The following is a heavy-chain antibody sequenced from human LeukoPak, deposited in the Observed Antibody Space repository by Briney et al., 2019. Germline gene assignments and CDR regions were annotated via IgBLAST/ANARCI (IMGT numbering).Heavy chain of an antibody. V-gene: IGHV4-34*01. CDR2: INHSGST. D-gene: IGHD4-17*01. CDR1: GGSFSGYY. J-gene: IGHJ5*02. CDR3: ARGYMTTVTTRFDP. Sequence: PSETLSLTCAVYGGSFSGYYWGWIRQPPGKGLEWIGEINHSGSTNYNPSLKSRVTISVDTSKNRFSLKLSSVTAADTAVYYCARGYMTTVTTRFDPWGQGTLVTVSS.